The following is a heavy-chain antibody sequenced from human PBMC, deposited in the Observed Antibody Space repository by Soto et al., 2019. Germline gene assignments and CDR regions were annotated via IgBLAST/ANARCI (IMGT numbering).Heavy chain of an antibody. Sequence: PSETLSLTFTVSGGSINSGDYYWSWIRQPPGKGLEWIGYIYYSGSTYYNPPLRSRVTISIDTSKNHFFLNLSSVTAADTAVYFCARIGLTTALLWGQGTLVTVSS. CDR3: ARIGLTTALL. CDR2: IYYSGST. D-gene: IGHD4-17*01. V-gene: IGHV4-30-4*01. J-gene: IGHJ4*02. CDR1: GGSINSGDYY.